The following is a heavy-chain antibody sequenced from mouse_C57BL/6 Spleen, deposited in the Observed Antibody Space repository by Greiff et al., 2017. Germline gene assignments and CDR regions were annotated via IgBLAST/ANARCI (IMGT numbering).Heavy chain of an antibody. D-gene: IGHD2-4*01. J-gene: IGHJ4*01. Sequence: QVQLQQSGAELARPGASVKLSCKASGYTFTSYGISWVKQRTGQGLEWIGEIYPRSGNTYYNEKFKGKATLTADKSSSTAYMELRSLTSEDSAVYFCARSVVYYDYLYAMDYWGQGTSVTVSS. V-gene: IGHV1-81*01. CDR2: IYPRSGNT. CDR1: GYTFTSYG. CDR3: ARSVVYYDYLYAMDY.